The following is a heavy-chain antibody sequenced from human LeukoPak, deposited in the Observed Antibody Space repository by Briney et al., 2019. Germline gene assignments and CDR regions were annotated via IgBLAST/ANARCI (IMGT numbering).Heavy chain of an antibody. Sequence: PGGSLRLSCAASGFTFSSYWMSWVRQAPGKGLEWVSVIYSGGSTYYADSVKGRFTISRDNSKNTLYLQMNSLRAEDTAVYYCARERADSGSTKGYYGMDVWGQGTTVTVSS. J-gene: IGHJ6*02. V-gene: IGHV3-53*01. CDR3: ARERADSGSTKGYYGMDV. CDR2: IYSGGST. D-gene: IGHD1-26*01. CDR1: GFTFSSYW.